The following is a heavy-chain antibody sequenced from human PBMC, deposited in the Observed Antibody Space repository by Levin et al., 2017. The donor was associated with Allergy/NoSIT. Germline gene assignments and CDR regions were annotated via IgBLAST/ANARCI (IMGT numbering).Heavy chain of an antibody. V-gene: IGHV1-3*01. CDR2: VDAGGGNT. CDR1: GYTFTGCS. Sequence: GESLKISCKASGYTFTGCSMHWVRQAPGQGLEWMGWVDAGGGNTKYSQKFQGRVTITRDTSASTTHMELSSLRSEDTAVYYCARKRLGCSSTTCYPFDYWGQGTLVTVSS. D-gene: IGHD2-2*01. CDR3: ARKRLGCSSTTCYPFDY. J-gene: IGHJ4*02.